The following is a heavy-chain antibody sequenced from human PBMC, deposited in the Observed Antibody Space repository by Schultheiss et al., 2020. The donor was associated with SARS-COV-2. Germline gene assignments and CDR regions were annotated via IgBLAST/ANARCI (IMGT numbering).Heavy chain of an antibody. CDR2: ISSSGSSI. J-gene: IGHJ6*02. Sequence: GGSLRLSCAASGFTFSSYIMHWVRQAPGKGLEWVAYISSSGSSIFYADSVKGRFTISRDNSNNTLYLQMNSLRAEDTAVYYCAREALGYCSGGSCYSVYYYYGMDVWGQGTTVTVSS. V-gene: IGHV3-48*01. D-gene: IGHD2-15*01. CDR3: AREALGYCSGGSCYSVYYYYGMDV. CDR1: GFTFSSYI.